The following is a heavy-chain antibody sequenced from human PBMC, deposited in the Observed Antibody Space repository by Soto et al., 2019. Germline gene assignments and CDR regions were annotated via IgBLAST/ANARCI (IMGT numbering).Heavy chain of an antibody. CDR3: ASTGGQNYDILTGYYPTYGMDV. D-gene: IGHD3-9*01. CDR2: IIPIFGTA. Sequence: ASVKVSCEASGGTFSSYAISWVRQAPGQGLEWMGGIIPIFGTANYAQKFQGRVTITADESTSTAYMELSSLRSEDTAVYYCASTGGQNYDILTGYYPTYGMDVWGQETTVTVSS. CDR1: GGTFSSYA. J-gene: IGHJ6*02. V-gene: IGHV1-69*13.